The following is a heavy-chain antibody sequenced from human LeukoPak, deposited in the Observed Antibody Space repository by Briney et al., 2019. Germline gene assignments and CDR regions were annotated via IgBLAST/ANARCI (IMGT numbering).Heavy chain of an antibody. Sequence: SETLSLTCAVYGGSFSGYYWSWIRQPPGKGLEWIGEINHSGSTNYNPSLKSRVTISVDTSKNQFSLKLSSVTAADTAVYYCARGGWLPPDYWGQGTLVTVSS. D-gene: IGHD3-22*01. V-gene: IGHV4-34*01. J-gene: IGHJ4*02. CDR3: ARGGWLPPDY. CDR2: INHSGST. CDR1: GGSFSGYY.